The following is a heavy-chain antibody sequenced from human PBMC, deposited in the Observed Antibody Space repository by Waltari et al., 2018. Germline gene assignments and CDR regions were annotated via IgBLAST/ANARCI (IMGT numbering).Heavy chain of an antibody. D-gene: IGHD1-26*01. CDR1: GGSISSYY. Sequence: QVQLQESGPGLVKPSETLSLTCTVSGGSISSYYWRWIRQPPGKGLEWIGYIYYSGSTNYNPSLKSRVTISVDTSKNQFSLKLSSVTAADTAVYYCARVRGGSYYFDYWGQGTLVTVSS. CDR3: ARVRGGSYYFDY. V-gene: IGHV4-59*01. J-gene: IGHJ4*02. CDR2: IYYSGST.